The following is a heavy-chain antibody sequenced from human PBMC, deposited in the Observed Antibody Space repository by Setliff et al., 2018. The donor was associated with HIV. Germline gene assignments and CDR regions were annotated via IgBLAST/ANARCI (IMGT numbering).Heavy chain of an antibody. CDR1: GDSIISGDYY. J-gene: IGHJ5*02. CDR3: ARFTVVVFGAGEPSWFDP. Sequence: KSSETLSLTCTVSGDSIISGDYYWSWIRQSPGKGLGWIGHIHYKGNIDYNASLKSRLAISSDTSKNQFSLNLSSVIAADTAIYFCARFTVVVFGAGEPSWFDPWGQGILVTVPS. V-gene: IGHV4-30-4*08. D-gene: IGHD2-15*01. CDR2: IHYKGNI.